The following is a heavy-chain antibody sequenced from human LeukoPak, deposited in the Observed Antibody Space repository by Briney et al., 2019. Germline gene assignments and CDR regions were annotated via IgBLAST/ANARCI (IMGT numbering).Heavy chain of an antibody. CDR1: GFTFSSYA. V-gene: IGHV3-30-3*01. Sequence: PGGSLRLSCAASGFTFSSYAMHWVRQAPGKGLEWVAVISYDGSNKYYADSVKGRLTISRDNSKNTLYLQMNSLRAEDTAVYYCARTIAAAGGWFDYWGQGTLVTVSS. CDR3: ARTIAAAGGWFDY. D-gene: IGHD6-13*01. J-gene: IGHJ4*02. CDR2: ISYDGSNK.